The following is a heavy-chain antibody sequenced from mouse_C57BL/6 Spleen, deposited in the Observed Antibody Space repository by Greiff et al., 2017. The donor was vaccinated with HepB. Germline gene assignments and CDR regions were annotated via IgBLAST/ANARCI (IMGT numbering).Heavy chain of an antibody. Sequence: VNLVESGPGLVAPSQRLSITCTVSGFSLTSYGVDWVRQSPGKGLEWLGVIWGVGSTNYNSALKSRLSISKDNSKSQVFLKMNSLQTDDTAMYYCASGRDYEGFAYWGQGTLVTVSA. D-gene: IGHD2-4*01. CDR1: GFSLTSYG. CDR3: ASGRDYEGFAY. V-gene: IGHV2-6*01. J-gene: IGHJ3*01. CDR2: IWGVGST.